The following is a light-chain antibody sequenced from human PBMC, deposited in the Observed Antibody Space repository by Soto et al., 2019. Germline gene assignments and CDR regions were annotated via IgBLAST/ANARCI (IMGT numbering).Light chain of an antibody. CDR1: QSVLSSANNKNC. J-gene: IGKJ3*01. CDR2: WAS. Sequence: DIVMTQSPDSLSVSLGERATINCKSSQSVLSSANNKNCLAWYQQKPGQSPKLLIYWASTRESGVPDRFSGSGSGTDFTLTISSLQAEDVAVYGCQQCYNTPSFGPGTKVDI. V-gene: IGKV4-1*01. CDR3: QQCYNTPS.